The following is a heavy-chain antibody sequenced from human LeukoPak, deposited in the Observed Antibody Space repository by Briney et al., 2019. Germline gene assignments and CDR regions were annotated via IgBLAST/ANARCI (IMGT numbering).Heavy chain of an antibody. CDR1: GFTFSTYW. Sequence: GGSLRLSCATSGFTFSTYWMSWVRQAPGKGLEWVANIKQDVTNKYYVDSVKGRFTVSRDTADYSLYLQMSSLRAEDTAVYYCARGDGSSSGLYFDSWGQGTLVTVSS. CDR3: ARGDGSSSGLYFDS. D-gene: IGHD6-6*01. J-gene: IGHJ4*02. CDR2: IKQDVTNK. V-gene: IGHV3-7*01.